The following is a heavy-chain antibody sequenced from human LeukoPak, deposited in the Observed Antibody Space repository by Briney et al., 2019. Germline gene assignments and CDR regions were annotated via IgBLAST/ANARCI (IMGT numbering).Heavy chain of an antibody. J-gene: IGHJ4*02. CDR1: GFTFSDYY. Sequence: SGGTLRLSCAASGFTFSDYYMSWIRQAPGKGLEWVSYISSCGSTIYYAGSVKGRLTISRDNAKNSLYLQMNSLRAEDTAVYYCVRPGVATNDYWAQGTLVTVSS. CDR3: VRPGVATNDY. D-gene: IGHD5-12*01. CDR2: ISSCGSTI. V-gene: IGHV3-11*04.